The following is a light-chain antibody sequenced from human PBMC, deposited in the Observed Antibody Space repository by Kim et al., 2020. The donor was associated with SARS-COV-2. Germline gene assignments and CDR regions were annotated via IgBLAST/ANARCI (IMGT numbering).Light chain of an antibody. V-gene: IGLV3-1*01. CDR1: KLGDKY. Sequence: PGQTASITCSGYKLGDKYVSWDQQKPGQSPVVVISQDNQRPSGIPERFSGSNSGNTATLTFSGTQAMDEADYYCQAWDSSTHNYVFGAGTKVTVL. CDR2: QDN. CDR3: QAWDSSTHNYV. J-gene: IGLJ1*01.